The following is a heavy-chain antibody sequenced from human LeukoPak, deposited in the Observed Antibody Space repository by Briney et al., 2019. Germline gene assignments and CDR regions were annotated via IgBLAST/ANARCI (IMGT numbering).Heavy chain of an antibody. D-gene: IGHD3-22*01. Sequence: KTSETLSLTCAVYGGSFSGYYWSWIRQPPGKGLEWIGEINHSGSTNYNPSLKSRVTISVDTSKNQFSLKLSSVTAADTAVYYCARDDDYYDSSGYYYDYFDYWGQGTLVTVSS. CDR2: INHSGST. CDR1: GGSFSGYY. J-gene: IGHJ4*02. V-gene: IGHV4-34*01. CDR3: ARDDDYYDSSGYYYDYFDY.